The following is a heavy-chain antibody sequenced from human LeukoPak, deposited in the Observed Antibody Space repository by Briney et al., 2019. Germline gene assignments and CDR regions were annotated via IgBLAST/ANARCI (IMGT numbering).Heavy chain of an antibody. CDR2: IYPGDSDT. CDR1: EDSFTNYW. D-gene: IGHD3-9*01. J-gene: IGHJ4*02. Sequence: GESLKISCKGSEDSFTNYWIGWVRQMPGKGLECMGIIYPGDSDTRYSPSFQGQITISADKSISTAYLQWSSLKASDTAMYYCARRTSMTGNPFDYWGQGTLVTVSS. CDR3: ARRTSMTGNPFDY. V-gene: IGHV5-51*01.